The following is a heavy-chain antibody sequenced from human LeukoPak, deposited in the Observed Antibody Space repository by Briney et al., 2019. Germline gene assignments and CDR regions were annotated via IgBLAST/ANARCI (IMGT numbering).Heavy chain of an antibody. CDR1: GFTFYSYS. CDR3: ARRGTTGFDP. V-gene: IGHV3-74*01. D-gene: IGHD2-2*01. CDR2: IKTDGSST. J-gene: IGHJ5*02. Sequence: GGSLRLSCAASGFTFYSYSMHWVRHAPGKGPVWVSRIKTDGSSTSYADSVKGRFTISRDNAKNMLYLQMNSLRAEDTAVYYCARRGTTGFDPWGQGTLVTVSS.